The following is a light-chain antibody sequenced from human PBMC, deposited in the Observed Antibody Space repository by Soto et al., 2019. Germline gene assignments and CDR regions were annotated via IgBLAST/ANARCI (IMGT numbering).Light chain of an antibody. V-gene: IGLV2-14*01. CDR3: SSYTSSSIDYV. CDR1: SSDVGGYNY. CDR2: EVS. J-gene: IGLJ1*01. Sequence: QSALTQPASVSGSPGQSITISCTGTSSDVGGYNYVSWYQQQPGKAPKLMIYEVSNRPSGVSNRFSGSKSGNTASLTISGLQAEDEGDYYCSSYTSSSIDYVFGTGTKVTVL.